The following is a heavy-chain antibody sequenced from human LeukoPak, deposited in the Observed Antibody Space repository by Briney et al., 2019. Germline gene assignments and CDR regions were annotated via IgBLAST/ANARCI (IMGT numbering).Heavy chain of an antibody. CDR3: ARGFVYGDYGRASVSGY. J-gene: IGHJ4*02. Sequence: PGGSLRLSCAASGFTFSSYWMHWVRQAPGKGLVWVSRLNRDGSTTNYADSVKGRFTISRDNAKNAMYLQMNSLRAEDTAVYYRARGFVYGDYGRASVSGYWGQGTLVTVSS. V-gene: IGHV3-74*01. D-gene: IGHD4-17*01. CDR1: GFTFSSYW. CDR2: LNRDGSTT.